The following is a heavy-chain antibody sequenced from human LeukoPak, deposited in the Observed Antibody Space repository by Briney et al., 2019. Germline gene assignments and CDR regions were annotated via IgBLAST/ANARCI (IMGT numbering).Heavy chain of an antibody. J-gene: IGHJ5*02. Sequence: VGSLRLSCEASGFTFSNYAMAWVRQAPGKGLEWVSTVVGGGATFYADSVKGRFTISRDNSKNTMYLQMDSLRGDDTAVYYCAKYGVVLPPGSHIPHWFDPWGQGCLSSVCS. D-gene: IGHD2-15*01. V-gene: IGHV3-23*01. CDR1: GFTFSNYA. CDR3: AKYGVVLPPGSHIPHWFDP. CDR2: VVGGGAT.